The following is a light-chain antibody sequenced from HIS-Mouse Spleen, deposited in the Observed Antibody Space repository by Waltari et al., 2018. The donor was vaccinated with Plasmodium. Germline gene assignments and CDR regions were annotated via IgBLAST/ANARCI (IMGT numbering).Light chain of an antibody. CDR2: EGS. V-gene: IGLV2-23*03. CDR3: CSYAGSSTFVV. CDR1: SSDGGSYNL. J-gene: IGLJ2*01. Sequence: QSALTQPASVSGSPGQSIPISCTGTSSDGGSYNLVSWYQQHPGKAPKRMIYEGSKRPSGVSNRFSGSKSGNTASLTISGLQAEDEADYYCCSYAGSSTFVVFGGGTKLTVL.